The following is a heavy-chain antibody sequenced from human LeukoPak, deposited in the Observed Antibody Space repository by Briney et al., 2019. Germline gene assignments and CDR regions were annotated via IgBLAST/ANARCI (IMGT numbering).Heavy chain of an antibody. CDR3: ARQMNTVTADY. J-gene: IGHJ4*02. Sequence: PSGTLSLTCTVSGGSISSSSYFWGWIRQPPGKGLEGVGSIFYSGSTYYNPSLNSQVTISIDTSKNQFSLRLSSVTAADTAVYYCARQMNTVTADYWGQGTLVTVSS. D-gene: IGHD4-17*01. CDR2: IFYSGST. V-gene: IGHV4-39*01. CDR1: GGSISSSSYF.